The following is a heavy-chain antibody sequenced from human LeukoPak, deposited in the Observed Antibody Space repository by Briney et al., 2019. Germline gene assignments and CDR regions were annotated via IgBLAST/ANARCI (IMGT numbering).Heavy chain of an antibody. V-gene: IGHV3-7*01. CDR3: ARALYGDYGGY. J-gene: IGHJ4*02. CDR1: GFTFSSYS. CDR2: IKQDGSEK. D-gene: IGHD4-17*01. Sequence: PGGSLRLSCAASGFTFSSYSMNWVRQAPGKGLEWVANIKQDGSEKYYVDSVKGRFTISRDNAKNSLYLQMNSLRAEDTAVYYCARALYGDYGGYWGQGTLVTVSS.